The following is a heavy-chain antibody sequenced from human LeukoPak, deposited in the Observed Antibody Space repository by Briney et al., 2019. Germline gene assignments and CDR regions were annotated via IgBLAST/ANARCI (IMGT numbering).Heavy chain of an antibody. CDR3: ARVSGSSGWFALTYYGMDV. CDR1: GLTFSSYS. V-gene: IGHV3-21*01. J-gene: IGHJ6*02. D-gene: IGHD6-19*01. Sequence: GGSLRLSCAASGLTFSSYSMNWVRQAPGKGLEWVSSISSSSSYIYYADSVKGRFTISRDNAKNSLYLQMNSLRAEDTAVYYCARVSGSSGWFALTYYGMDVWGQGTTVTVSS. CDR2: ISSSSSYI.